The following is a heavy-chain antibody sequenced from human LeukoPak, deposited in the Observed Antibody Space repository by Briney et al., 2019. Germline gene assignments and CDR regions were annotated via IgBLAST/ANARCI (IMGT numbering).Heavy chain of an antibody. CDR2: FDPEDGET. V-gene: IGHV1-24*01. Sequence: ASVKVSCKVSGYTLTELSMHWVRQAPGKGLEWMGGFDPEDGETIYAQKFQGRVTMTEDTSTDTAYMELSSLRSEDPAVYYCAAQLLRSVVMGAFDIWGQGTMVTVSS. D-gene: IGHD4-23*01. J-gene: IGHJ3*02. CDR1: GYTLTELS. CDR3: AAQLLRSVVMGAFDI.